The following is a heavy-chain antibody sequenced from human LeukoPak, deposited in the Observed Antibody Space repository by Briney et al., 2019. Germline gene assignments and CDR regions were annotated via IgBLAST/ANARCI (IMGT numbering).Heavy chain of an antibody. J-gene: IGHJ3*02. V-gene: IGHV1-69*04. Sequence: ASVKVSCKASGGTFCSYAISWVRQAPGQGLEWMGRIIPILGIANYAQKFQGRVTITADKSTSTAYMELSSLRSEDTAVYYCASSGTTSAFDIWGQGTMVTVSS. CDR3: ASSGTTSAFDI. CDR1: GGTFCSYA. D-gene: IGHD1-1*01. CDR2: IIPILGIA.